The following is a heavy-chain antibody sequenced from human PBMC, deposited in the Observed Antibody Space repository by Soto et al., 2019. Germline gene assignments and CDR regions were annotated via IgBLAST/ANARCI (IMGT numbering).Heavy chain of an antibody. CDR1: GYTFFTYD. D-gene: IGHD3-9*01. J-gene: IGHJ6*04. V-gene: IGHV1-18*01. Sequence: ASVQVSCKASGYTFFTYDISWVRQAPGQGLEWMGWISTYSGDTKYAQKFQGRDTMTTDTPTTTAYLELRSLRSDDAVAYYCASISLSIYCKDVCGEVTTVTVCS. CDR2: ISTYSGDT. CDR3: ASISLSIYCKDV.